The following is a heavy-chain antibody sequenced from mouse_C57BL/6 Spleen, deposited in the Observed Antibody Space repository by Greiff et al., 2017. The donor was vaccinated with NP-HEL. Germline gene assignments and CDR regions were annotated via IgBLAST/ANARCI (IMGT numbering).Heavy chain of an antibody. D-gene: IGHD2-4*01. CDR3: ARWDYDVEAMDY. J-gene: IGHJ4*01. CDR2: IYPGDGDT. CDR1: GYAFSSSW. V-gene: IGHV1-82*01. Sequence: VKLQESGPELVKPGASVKISCKASGYAFSSSWMNWVKQRPGKGLEWIGRIYPGDGDTNYNGKFKGKATLTADKSSSTAYMQLSSLTSEDSAVYFCARWDYDVEAMDYWGQGTSVTVSS.